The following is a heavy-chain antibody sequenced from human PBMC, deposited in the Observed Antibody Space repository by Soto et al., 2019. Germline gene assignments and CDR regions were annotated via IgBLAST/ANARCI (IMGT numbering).Heavy chain of an antibody. Sequence: ASVKVSCKASGYTFTSYYMHWVRQAPGQGLEWMGIINPSGGSTSYAQKFQGRVTMTRDTSTSTVYMELSSLRSEDTAVYYCARDLTPGIAAAGSLRDRNHYFDYWGQGTLVTVSS. J-gene: IGHJ4*02. D-gene: IGHD6-13*01. CDR2: INPSGGST. CDR1: GYTFTSYY. CDR3: ARDLTPGIAAAGSLRDRNHYFDY. V-gene: IGHV1-46*01.